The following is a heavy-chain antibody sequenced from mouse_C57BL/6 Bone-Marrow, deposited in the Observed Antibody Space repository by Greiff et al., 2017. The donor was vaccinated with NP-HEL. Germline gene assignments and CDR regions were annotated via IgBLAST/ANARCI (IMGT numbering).Heavy chain of an antibody. V-gene: IGHV3-6*01. CDR1: GYSITSGYY. Sequence: EVKLMESGPGLVKPSQSLSLTCSVTGYSITSGYYWNWIRQFPGNKLEWMGYISYDGSNNYNPSLKNRISITRDTSKNQFFLKLNSVTTEDTATYYCARKGGSSGPAWFAYWGQGTLVTVSA. D-gene: IGHD3-2*02. J-gene: IGHJ3*01. CDR2: ISYDGSN. CDR3: ARKGGSSGPAWFAY.